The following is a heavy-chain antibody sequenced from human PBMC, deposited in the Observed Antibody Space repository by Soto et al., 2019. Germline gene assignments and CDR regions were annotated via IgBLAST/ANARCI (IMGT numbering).Heavy chain of an antibody. CDR2: IIPIFGTA. Sequence: SVKVSCKASGGTFSSYAISWVRQAPGQGLEWMGGIIPIFGTANYAQKFQGRVTITADESTSTAYMELSSLRSEDTAVYYCARAYSSGWYRGYFQHWGQGTLVTVSS. CDR3: ARAYSSGWYRGYFQH. D-gene: IGHD6-19*01. J-gene: IGHJ1*01. V-gene: IGHV1-69*13. CDR1: GGTFSSYA.